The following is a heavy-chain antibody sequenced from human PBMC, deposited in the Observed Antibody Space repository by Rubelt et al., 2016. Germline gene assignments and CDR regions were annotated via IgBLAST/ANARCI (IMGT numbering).Heavy chain of an antibody. CDR3: AREQISGRTTVVTPPVLFDY. V-gene: IGHV3-48*02. CDR1: GFTFSSYS. J-gene: IGHJ4*02. D-gene: IGHD4-23*01. Sequence: EVQLVESGGGLVQPGGSLRLSCAASGFTFSSYSMNWVRQAPGKGLEWVSYISSSSSTIYYADSVKGRFTISRDNAKNSLYLQMNSLRDEDTAVYYCAREQISGRTTVVTPPVLFDYWGQGTLVTVSS. CDR2: ISSSSSTI.